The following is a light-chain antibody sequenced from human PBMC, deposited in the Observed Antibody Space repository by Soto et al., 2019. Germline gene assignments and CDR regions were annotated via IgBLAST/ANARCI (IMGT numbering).Light chain of an antibody. CDR1: SIDVGGYNF. CDR2: DVS. V-gene: IGLV2-14*01. CDR3: SSYTSSSTYV. J-gene: IGLJ1*01. Sequence: QSVLTQPAHGSGAHREALAISCTETSIDVGGYNFVSWYQQHPHKAPKLMISDVSNRPSGVSNRFSGSKSGNTASLTISGLQAEDEADYYCSSYTSSSTYVFGTGTKVTVL.